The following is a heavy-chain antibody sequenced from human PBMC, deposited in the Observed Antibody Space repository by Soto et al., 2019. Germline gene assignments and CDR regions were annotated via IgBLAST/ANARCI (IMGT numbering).Heavy chain of an antibody. D-gene: IGHD2-15*01. Sequence: EVQLVESGGGLVKPGGSLRLSCAASGFTFSNAWMSWVRQAPGKGLEWVGRIKSKTDGGTTDYAASVNGRFTISSDDSTNTLYLRMNSLKTGDRAVYYCTAVVVAATGHDAFDIWGQGTMVTVSS. J-gene: IGHJ3*02. CDR3: TAVVVAATGHDAFDI. CDR2: IKSKTDGGTT. CDR1: GFTFSNAW. V-gene: IGHV3-15*01.